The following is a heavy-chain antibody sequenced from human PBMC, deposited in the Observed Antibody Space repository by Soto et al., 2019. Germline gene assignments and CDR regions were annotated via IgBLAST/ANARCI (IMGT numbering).Heavy chain of an antibody. CDR3: ARESPYSDYIWGSYRPVDY. V-gene: IGHV3-48*01. CDR1: GFTFSSYS. CDR2: ISSSSSTI. D-gene: IGHD3-16*02. J-gene: IGHJ4*02. Sequence: PGGSLRLSCAASGFTFSSYSMNWVRQAPGKGLEWVSYISSSSSTIYYADSVKGRFTISRDNAKNSLYLQMNSLRAEDTAVYYCARESPYSDYIWGSYRPVDYWGQGTLVTVSS.